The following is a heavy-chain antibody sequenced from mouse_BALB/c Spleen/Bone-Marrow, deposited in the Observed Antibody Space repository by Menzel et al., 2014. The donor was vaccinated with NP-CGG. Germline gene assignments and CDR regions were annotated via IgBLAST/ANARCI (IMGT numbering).Heavy chain of an antibody. CDR3: ARSGSSSGYFDY. CDR1: GFTFSSFG. CDR2: ISSGSSTI. V-gene: IGHV5-17*02. D-gene: IGHD1-1*01. J-gene: IGHJ2*01. Sequence: EVQGVESGGGLVQPGGSRKLSCAASGFTFSSFGMHWVRPAPEKGLEWVAYISSGSSTIYYADTVMGRFTISRDNPKNTLFLQMTSLRSEDTAMYYCARSGSSSGYFDYWGQGTTLTVSS.